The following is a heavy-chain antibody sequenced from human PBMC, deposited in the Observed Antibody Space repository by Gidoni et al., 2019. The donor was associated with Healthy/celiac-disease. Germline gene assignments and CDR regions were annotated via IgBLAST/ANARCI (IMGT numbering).Heavy chain of an antibody. D-gene: IGHD1-26*01. CDR3: TTEVTIGWELIGREAFDI. Sequence: EVQLVESGGGLVKPGGSLRLSCAASGFTFSNAWMSWVRQAPGKGLEWVGRIKSKTDGGTTDYAAPVKGRFTISRDDSKNTLYLQMNSLKTEDTAVYYCTTEVTIGWELIGREAFDIWGQGTMVTVSS. J-gene: IGHJ3*02. V-gene: IGHV3-15*01. CDR2: IKSKTDGGTT. CDR1: GFTFSNAW.